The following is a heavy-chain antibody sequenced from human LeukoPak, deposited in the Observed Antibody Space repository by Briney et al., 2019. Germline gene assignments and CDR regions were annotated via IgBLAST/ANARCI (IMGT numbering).Heavy chain of an antibody. V-gene: IGHV4-61*02. J-gene: IGHJ4*01. Sequence: PSQTLSLTCTVSGGSVTRGAYSWTWIRQPVGKGLEWIGRIYTSGDTKYNPSLKSRVTISVGASNNQFSLKLTSVAAADTAVYYCASGDYGAGSPVMRYWGRGTLVIVSS. CDR1: GGSVTRGAYS. CDR3: ASGDYGAGSPVMRY. CDR2: IYTSGDT. D-gene: IGHD3-10*01.